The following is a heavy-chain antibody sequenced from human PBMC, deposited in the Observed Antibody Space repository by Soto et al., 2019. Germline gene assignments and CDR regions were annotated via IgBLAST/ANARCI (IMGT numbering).Heavy chain of an antibody. Sequence: PGGSLRLSCAASGFTFSSYAMSWVRQAPGKGLEWVSAISGSGGSTYYADSVKGRFTISRDNSKNTLYLQMNSLRAEDTAVYYCATDRLAVTAPIDYWGQGTLVTVSS. V-gene: IGHV3-23*01. J-gene: IGHJ4*02. CDR1: GFTFSSYA. CDR2: ISGSGGST. D-gene: IGHD2-21*02. CDR3: ATDRLAVTAPIDY.